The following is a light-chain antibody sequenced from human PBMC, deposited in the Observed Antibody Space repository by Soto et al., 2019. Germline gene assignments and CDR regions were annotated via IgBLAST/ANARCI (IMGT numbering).Light chain of an antibody. CDR2: EVS. CDR3: NSYAGSNNWV. Sequence: QSALTQPASVSGSPGQSITISCTGTSSGVGGYNYVSWYQQHPGKAPKLMIYEVSKRPSGVPDRFSGSKSGNTASLTVSGLQAEDEADYYCNSYAGSNNWVFGGGTKLTVL. J-gene: IGLJ3*02. CDR1: SSGVGGYNY. V-gene: IGLV2-8*01.